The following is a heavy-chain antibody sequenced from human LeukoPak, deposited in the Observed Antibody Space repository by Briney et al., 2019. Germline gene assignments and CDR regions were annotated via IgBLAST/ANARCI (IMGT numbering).Heavy chain of an antibody. V-gene: IGHV4-4*02. J-gene: IGHJ4*02. CDR1: GGPISSSNW. Sequence: SGTLSLTCAGSGGPISSSNWWTWLRPPPGKALEGSGEIYHSGSTNYNPSLKSRVTISVDKSKNQFSLKLSSVTAADPAVYYCAADPGIGAVAARRFDYWGQGTLVTVSS. D-gene: IGHD4-17*01. CDR3: AADPGIGAVAARRFDY. CDR2: IYHSGST.